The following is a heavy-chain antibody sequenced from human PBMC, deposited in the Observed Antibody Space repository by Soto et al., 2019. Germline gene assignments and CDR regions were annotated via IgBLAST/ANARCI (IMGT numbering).Heavy chain of an antibody. CDR2: INTSSGGK. D-gene: IGHD3-22*01. CDR3: ARGGLGYYDSSGYYAFFI. Sequence: ASMKVSCKASGNTLTSFSMHLGGPAPGPRFEGMGWINTSSGGKNYAQKFQGWVTMTRDTSISTAYMELSRLRSDDTAVYYCARGGLGYYDSSGYYAFFIWGQGTMVTVSS. J-gene: IGHJ3*02. V-gene: IGHV1-2*04. CDR1: GNTLTSFS.